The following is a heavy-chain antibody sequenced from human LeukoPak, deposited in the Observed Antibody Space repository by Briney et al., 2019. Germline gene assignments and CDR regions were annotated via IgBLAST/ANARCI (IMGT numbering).Heavy chain of an antibody. D-gene: IGHD1-26*01. CDR2: ISSSSSYI. CDR3: ATLMWELPGY. CDR1: VFTFSSYS. V-gene: IGHV3-21*01. J-gene: IGHJ4*02. Sequence: GGSLRLSCAASVFTFSSYSMNWVHQAPGKGLEWVSSISSSSSYIYYADSVKGRFTISRDNAKNSLYLQMNSLRAEDTAVYYCATLMWELPGYWGQGTLVTVSS.